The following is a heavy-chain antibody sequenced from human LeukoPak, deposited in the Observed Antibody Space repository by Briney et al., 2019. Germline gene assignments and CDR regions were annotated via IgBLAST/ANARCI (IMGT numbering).Heavy chain of an antibody. J-gene: IGHJ4*02. CDR3: ARDLAYSRLDY. D-gene: IGHD5-18*01. CDR1: GLTFSSSW. CDR2: INPDGNKK. V-gene: IGHV3-7*01. Sequence: GRSLRLSCAVSGLTFSSSWMDWVRQAPGKGLEWVASINPDGNKKYSADSVKGRFTISRDNAENSLYLQMNSLRVEDTAFYYCARDLAYSRLDYWGQGMLVTVSS.